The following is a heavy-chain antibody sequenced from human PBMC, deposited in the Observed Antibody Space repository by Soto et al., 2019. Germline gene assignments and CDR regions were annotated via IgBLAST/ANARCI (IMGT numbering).Heavy chain of an antibody. CDR2: IKQDGSEK. J-gene: IGHJ6*02. CDR1: GFTFSSYW. V-gene: IGHV3-7*01. Sequence: ESGGGLVQPGGSLRLSCAASGFTFSSYWMSWVRQAPGKGLEWVANIKQDGSEKYYVDSVKGRFTISRDNAKNSLYLQMNSLRAEDTAVYYCARVASPNKLYYYGMDVWGQGTTVTVSS. CDR3: ARVASPNKLYYYGMDV.